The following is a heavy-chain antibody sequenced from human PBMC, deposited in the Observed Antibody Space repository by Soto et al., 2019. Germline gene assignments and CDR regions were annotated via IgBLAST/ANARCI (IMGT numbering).Heavy chain of an antibody. CDR3: AKDIDARNYDILTGYSD. CDR1: GFTFDDYA. D-gene: IGHD3-9*01. J-gene: IGHJ4*02. V-gene: IGHV3-9*01. CDR2: ISWNSGSI. Sequence: PGGSLRLSCAASGFTFDDYAMHWVRQAPGKGLEWVSGISWNSGSIGYADSVKGRFTISRDNAKNSLYLQMNSLRAEDTALYYCAKDIDARNYDILTGYSDWGQGTLVTVS.